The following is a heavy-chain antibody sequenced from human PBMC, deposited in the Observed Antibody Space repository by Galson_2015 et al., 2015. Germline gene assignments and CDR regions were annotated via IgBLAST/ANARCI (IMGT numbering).Heavy chain of an antibody. Sequence: QSGAEVKKPGESLKISCTGSGYSFTSYWIGWVRQMPGKGLEWMGIIYPGDSDTRYSPSFQGQVTISADKSISTAYLQWSSLKASDTAMYYCARQRTRGYSGHDPPYYFDYWGQGTLVTVSS. CDR3: ARQRTRGYSGHDPPYYFDY. CDR1: GYSFTSYW. D-gene: IGHD5-12*01. J-gene: IGHJ4*02. CDR2: IYPGDSDT. V-gene: IGHV5-51*01.